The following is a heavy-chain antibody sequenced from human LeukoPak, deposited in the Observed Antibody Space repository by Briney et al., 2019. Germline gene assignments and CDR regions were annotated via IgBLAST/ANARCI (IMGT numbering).Heavy chain of an antibody. CDR3: ARDELEYYGSGSNPIDY. Sequence: GGSLRLSCAASGFTFSGSAMHWVRQASGKGLEWVGRIRSKANSYATVYAASVKGRFTISRDDSKNTAYLQMNSLKTEDTAVYYCARDELEYYGSGSNPIDYWGQGTLVTVSS. CDR1: GFTFSGSA. V-gene: IGHV3-73*01. D-gene: IGHD3-10*01. CDR2: IRSKANSYAT. J-gene: IGHJ4*02.